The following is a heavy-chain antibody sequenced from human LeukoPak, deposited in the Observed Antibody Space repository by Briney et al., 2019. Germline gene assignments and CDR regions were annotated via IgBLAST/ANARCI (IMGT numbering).Heavy chain of an antibody. D-gene: IGHD6-6*01. Sequence: ASVKVSSKASGYTFTSYGISWVRQAPGQGLEWMGWITTYNANTKYAQKLQGRVTMTTDTSTSTAYMELRSLRSDDTAVYYCARDRGIAARPGAFDIWGQGTMVTVSS. V-gene: IGHV1-18*01. CDR1: GYTFTSYG. CDR3: ARDRGIAARPGAFDI. CDR2: ITTYNANT. J-gene: IGHJ3*02.